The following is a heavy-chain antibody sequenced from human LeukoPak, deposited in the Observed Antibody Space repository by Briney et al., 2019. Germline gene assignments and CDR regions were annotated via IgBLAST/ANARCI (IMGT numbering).Heavy chain of an antibody. V-gene: IGHV3-48*03. CDR2: ISSSGSTI. CDR1: GFTFSSYE. CDR3: ARVRYDSSGYYSIYDY. Sequence: GGSLRLSCAASGFTFSSYEMNWVRQAPGKGLEWVSYISSSGSTIYYADSVKGRFTISRDNAKNSLFLQMNSLRAEDTAVYYCARVRYDSSGYYSIYDYWGQGTLVTVSS. J-gene: IGHJ4*02. D-gene: IGHD3-22*01.